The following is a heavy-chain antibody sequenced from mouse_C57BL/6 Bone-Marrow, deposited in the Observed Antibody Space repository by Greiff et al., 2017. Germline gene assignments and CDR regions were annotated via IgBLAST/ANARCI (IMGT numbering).Heavy chain of an antibody. CDR3: ARRVGYDERLAY. V-gene: IGHV5-6*01. D-gene: IGHD2-2*01. CDR2: ISTGGSYT. CDR1: GFTFSSYG. J-gene: IGHJ3*01. Sequence: EVQRVESGGVLVKPGGSLKLSCAASGFTFSSYGMSWVRQTPDKRLEWVATISTGGSYTYYPHSVKGRVTFSSANSNNTPYLQMSSLKSEDTAVYYCARRVGYDERLAYWGQGTMVTVSA.